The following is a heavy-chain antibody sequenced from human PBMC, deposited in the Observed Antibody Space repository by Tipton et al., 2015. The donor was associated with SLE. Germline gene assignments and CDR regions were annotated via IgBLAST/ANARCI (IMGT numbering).Heavy chain of an antibody. CDR3: PIYYHDSTGLQWFEP. Sequence: TLSLTCNVSGGSISSGGYYWSWIRQHPGKGLEWIGYTYYSGSPYYNPSLKSRVTISLDMSKNQFSLRLSSVTAADTAVYYCPIYYHDSTGLQWFEPWGQGTLVTVSS. CDR1: GGSISSGGYY. CDR2: TYYSGSP. J-gene: IGHJ5*02. D-gene: IGHD3-22*01. V-gene: IGHV4-31*03.